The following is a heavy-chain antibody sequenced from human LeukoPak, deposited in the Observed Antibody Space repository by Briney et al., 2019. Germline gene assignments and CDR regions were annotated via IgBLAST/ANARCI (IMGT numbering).Heavy chain of an antibody. CDR3: ARDSSDSSGWYEGWFDP. J-gene: IGHJ5*02. Sequence: GGSLRLSCAASGFTFSSYGMNWVRQAPGKGLEWVSYITSSGTTIYYADSVKGRFTVSRDNAKNSLYLQMNSLRAEDTAVYYCARDSSDSSGWYEGWFDPWGQGTLVTVSS. CDR2: ITSSGTTI. CDR1: GFTFSSYG. V-gene: IGHV3-48*04. D-gene: IGHD6-19*01.